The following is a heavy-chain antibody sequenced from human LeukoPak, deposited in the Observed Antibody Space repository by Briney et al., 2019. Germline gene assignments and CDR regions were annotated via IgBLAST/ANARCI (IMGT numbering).Heavy chain of an antibody. J-gene: IGHJ4*02. D-gene: IGHD2-15*01. CDR3: SKVVYYGGSEGLRAYFDY. V-gene: IGHV3-23*01. Sequence: PGGSLRLSCVVSGFTYRSYATSWVRQAPGKGLEWVSTISDSGGSTYYADSVKGRFTISRDNSKNTVYLQMNRLRAEDTAVYYCSKVVYYGGSEGLRAYFDYWGQGTLVTVSS. CDR2: ISDSGGST. CDR1: GFTYRSYA.